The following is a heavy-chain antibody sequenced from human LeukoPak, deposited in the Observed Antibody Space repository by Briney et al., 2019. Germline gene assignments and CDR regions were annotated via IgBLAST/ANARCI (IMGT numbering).Heavy chain of an antibody. Sequence: PGGSLRLSCAASGFTFSNAWMSWVRQAPGKGLEWVGFIRSKTFGGTTEYAASVKGRFTLSRDDSKSIAYLQMHSLKTEDTAVYYCSRDLIAVAENYYYYAMDVWGQGTTVTVSS. D-gene: IGHD6-19*01. CDR3: SRDLIAVAENYYYYAMDV. CDR2: IRSKTFGGTT. V-gene: IGHV3-49*04. CDR1: GFTFSNAW. J-gene: IGHJ6*02.